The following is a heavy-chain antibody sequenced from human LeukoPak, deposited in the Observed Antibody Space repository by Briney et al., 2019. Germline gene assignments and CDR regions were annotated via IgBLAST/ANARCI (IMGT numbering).Heavy chain of an antibody. V-gene: IGHV3-7*01. J-gene: IGHJ6*02. CDR1: GFTFISYW. CDR2: INQDGSEK. Sequence: GGSLRLSCAASGFTFISYWMSWVRQAPGKGLEWVANINQDGSEKYYVDSVKGRFTISRDNAKNSLYLQMNSLRAEDTAVYYCARDSYGSSGWYSYYYGMDVWGQGTTVTVSS. D-gene: IGHD6-19*01. CDR3: ARDSYGSSGWYSYYYGMDV.